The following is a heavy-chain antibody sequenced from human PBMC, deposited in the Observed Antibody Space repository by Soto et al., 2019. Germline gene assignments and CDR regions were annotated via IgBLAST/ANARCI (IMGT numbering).Heavy chain of an antibody. CDR1: GFTFKNYD. D-gene: IGHD3-10*01. CDR3: AKDRQFRSYYESAGHYNN. Sequence: EVLLLESGGGLVQPGGSLRLSCVASGFTFKNYDMRWDRQAPGKGLEWVSGISGSGAITYYADSVRGRFTISRDNSKNTLYLQLNSLRAEDTAIYYCAKDRQFRSYYESAGHYNNWGQGTLVTVSS. V-gene: IGHV3-23*01. CDR2: ISGSGAIT. J-gene: IGHJ4*02.